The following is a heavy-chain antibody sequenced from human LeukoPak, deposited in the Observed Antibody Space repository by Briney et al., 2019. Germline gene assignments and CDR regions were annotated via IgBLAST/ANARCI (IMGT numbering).Heavy chain of an antibody. J-gene: IGHJ4*02. Sequence: SETLSLTCTVSGGSFSSYYWIWIRQPPGKGLEWIGYIYYTGSTNYNPSLKSRVTISLDASKNQFSLKLSSVTAADTAVYYCARGRPSGGSCYEDYWGQGTLVTVSS. CDR2: IYYTGST. D-gene: IGHD2-15*01. CDR3: ARGRPSGGSCYEDY. V-gene: IGHV4-59*01. CDR1: GGSFSSYY.